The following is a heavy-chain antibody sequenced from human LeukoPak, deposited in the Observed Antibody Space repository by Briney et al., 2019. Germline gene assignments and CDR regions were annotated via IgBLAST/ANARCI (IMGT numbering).Heavy chain of an antibody. CDR3: ARRRLGYYFDY. J-gene: IGHJ4*02. CDR2: INPRGST. V-gene: IGHV4-34*01. CDR1: GGSFSGYY. Sequence: SETLSLTCGVYGGSFSGYYWSWIRQPPGKGLEWIGEINPRGSTNYNPSLKSRVTLSADTSKNQFSLTLNSVTAADTAVYYCARRRLGYYFDYWGPGTLVTVSS. D-gene: IGHD5-24*01.